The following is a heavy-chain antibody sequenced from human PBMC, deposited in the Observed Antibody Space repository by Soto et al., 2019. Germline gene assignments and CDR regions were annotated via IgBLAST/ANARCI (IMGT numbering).Heavy chain of an antibody. D-gene: IGHD6-19*01. J-gene: IGHJ4*02. CDR3: ARGSSGWPERIDY. V-gene: IGHV1-18*01. Sequence: PGQGLEWMGWISAYNGNTNYAQKLQGRVTMTTDTSTSTAYMELRSLRSDDTAVYYCARGSSGWPERIDYWGQGTLVTVSS. CDR2: ISAYNGNT.